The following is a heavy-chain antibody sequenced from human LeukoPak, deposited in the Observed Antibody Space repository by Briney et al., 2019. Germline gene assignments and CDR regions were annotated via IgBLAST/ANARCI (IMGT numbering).Heavy chain of an antibody. J-gene: IGHJ4*02. CDR2: ISYDGSNK. D-gene: IGHD1-26*01. CDR3: ATLSGSYSFGY. Sequence: GKSLRLSCAASGFTFSGYPIHWVRQAPGKGLEWVAVISYDGSNKYYADSVKGRFTISRDNSKNTLYLQMNSLRAEDTAVYYCATLSGSYSFGYWGQGTLVTVSS. CDR1: GFTFSGYP. V-gene: IGHV3-30*14.